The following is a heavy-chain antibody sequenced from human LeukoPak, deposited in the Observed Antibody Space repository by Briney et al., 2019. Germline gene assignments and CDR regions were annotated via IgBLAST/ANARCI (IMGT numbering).Heavy chain of an antibody. V-gene: IGHV3-7*01. CDR2: IKQDGGEK. J-gene: IGHJ4*02. Sequence: GGSLRLSCAASGFTFSSYWMHWVRQAPGKGLEWVANIKQDGGEKYYVDSVKGRFTISRDNAKSSLYLQMNSLRAEDTAVYYCASPYCSSTSCSTLHDYWGQGTLVTVSS. CDR1: GFTFSSYW. D-gene: IGHD2-2*01. CDR3: ASPYCSSTSCSTLHDY.